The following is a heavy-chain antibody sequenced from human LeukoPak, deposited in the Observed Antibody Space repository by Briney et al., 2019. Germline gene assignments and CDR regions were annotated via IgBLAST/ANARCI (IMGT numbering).Heavy chain of an antibody. CDR2: IYSGGST. CDR3: ARVEKRVGYDSGGLQSWRAFDF. V-gene: IGHV3-53*01. J-gene: IGHJ3*01. CDR1: GFTVSSNY. Sequence: GGSLRLSCAASGFTVSSNYMSWVRQAPGKGLEWVSVIYSGGSTYYADSVKGRFTISRDNSKNTLYLQMNSLRAEDTAVYYCARVEKRVGYDSGGLQSWRAFDFWGQGTMVTVSS. D-gene: IGHD3-22*01.